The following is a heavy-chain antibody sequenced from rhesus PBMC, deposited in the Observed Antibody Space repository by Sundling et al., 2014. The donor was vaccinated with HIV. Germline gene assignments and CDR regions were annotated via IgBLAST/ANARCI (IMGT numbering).Heavy chain of an antibody. D-gene: IGHD1-1-1*01. Sequence: QVQLQESGPGLVKPSETLSLTCAVGGATISGGYGWAWIRRAPGKGLEWIGSIGGNSGSRYYNPSLKSQVAISIDTSKKQFSLKLSSVTAADTAVYYCARVILAGTLFDYWGQGVLVTVSS. CDR2: IGGNSGSR. J-gene: IGHJ4*01. CDR1: GATISGGYG. V-gene: IGHV4-127*01. CDR3: ARVILAGTLFDY.